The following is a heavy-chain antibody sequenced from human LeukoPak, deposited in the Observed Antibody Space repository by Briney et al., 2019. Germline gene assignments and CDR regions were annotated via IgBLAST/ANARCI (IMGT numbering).Heavy chain of an antibody. V-gene: IGHV3-23*01. J-gene: IGHJ4*02. CDR1: GFTLGSANA. CDR3: AKGTLLGVVTSFDF. D-gene: IGHD3-3*01. Sequence: GGSLRLSCAASGFTLGSANAMTWVRQAPGKGLEWVSLISASGSATYYADSVRGRFAISRDISKNTLFLQMSSLRTEDTAVYYCAKGTLLGVVTSFDFWGQGTLVTVSS. CDR2: ISASGSAT.